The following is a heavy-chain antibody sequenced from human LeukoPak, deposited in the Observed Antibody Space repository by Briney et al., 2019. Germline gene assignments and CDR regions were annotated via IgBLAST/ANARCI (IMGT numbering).Heavy chain of an antibody. J-gene: IGHJ1*01. CDR1: GYAFTAYS. CDR3: ARFEGATGTSSD. D-gene: IGHD1-7*01. V-gene: IGHV1-2*02. CDR2: IYPGNGRT. Sequence: GASVKVSCKPSGYAFTAYSIHWVRQAPGQGLEWMAWIYPGNGRTNFAQRFQGRVTMTSDTSISTAYMELSGLTSDDTAVYYCARFEGATGTSSDWGQGTQVTVSS.